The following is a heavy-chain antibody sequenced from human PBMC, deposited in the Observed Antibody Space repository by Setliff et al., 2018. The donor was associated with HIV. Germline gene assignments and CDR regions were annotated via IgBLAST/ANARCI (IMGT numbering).Heavy chain of an antibody. J-gene: IGHJ3*02. D-gene: IGHD5-12*01. CDR2: FYYSGSA. V-gene: IGHV4-59*11. CDR3: ISRDDSKDTAYLQMNSLKTEDTAVYYCTRQGYSGAKPDAFDI. Sequence: PSETLSLTCTVSGSSISSHYWTWIRQPPGRGLEWIGSFYYSGSANYNPSLKSRVSISVDTSNNQFSLTVRSVTAASVKGRFTISRDDSKDTAYLQMNSLKTEDTAVYYCTRQGYSGAKPDAFDIWGRGTMVTVSS. CDR1: GSSISSHY.